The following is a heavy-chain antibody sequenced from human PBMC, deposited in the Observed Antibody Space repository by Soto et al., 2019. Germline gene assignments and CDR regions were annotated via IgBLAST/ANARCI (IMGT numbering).Heavy chain of an antibody. D-gene: IGHD3-16*01. Sequence: QVQLQESGPGLVKPSETLSLICTVSGGSISSYYWTWIRQPPGKGLEWIGYISYSGSTKYNPSLKGRLTILIDTSKNQFSLKLSSVTAADTAVYYCAGGGFASDIWGQGTMVTVSS. CDR3: AGGGFASDI. V-gene: IGHV4-59*01. J-gene: IGHJ3*02. CDR1: GGSISSYY. CDR2: ISYSGST.